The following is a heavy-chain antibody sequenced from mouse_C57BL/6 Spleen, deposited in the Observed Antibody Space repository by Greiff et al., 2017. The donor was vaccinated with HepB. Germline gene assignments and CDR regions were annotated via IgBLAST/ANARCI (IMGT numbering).Heavy chain of an antibody. CDR2: IYPGDGDT. CDR3: ARDYSYYFDY. D-gene: IGHD1-1*01. CDR1: GYAFSSYW. J-gene: IGHJ2*01. Sequence: QVHVKQSGAELVKPGASVKISCKASGYAFSSYWMNWVKQRPGKGLEWIGQIYPGDGDTNYNGKFKGKATLTADKSSSTAYMQLSSLTSEYSAVYFCARDYSYYFDYWGQGTTLTVSS. V-gene: IGHV1-80*01.